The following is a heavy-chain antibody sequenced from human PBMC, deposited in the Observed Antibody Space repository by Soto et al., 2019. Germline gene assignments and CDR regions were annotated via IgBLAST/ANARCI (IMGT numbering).Heavy chain of an antibody. D-gene: IGHD3-22*01. V-gene: IGHV3-74*01. J-gene: IGHJ3*02. Sequence: GGSLRLSCAASGFTFSYYWMHWVRQAPGKGLVWVSRIHSDGSSTTYADSLKGRFTISRDNVKNSFYLQMNSLRAEDTAVYYCARGDYYDTSGPFSDAFDIWGRGTMVTVSS. CDR2: IHSDGSST. CDR3: ARGDYYDTSGPFSDAFDI. CDR1: GFTFSYYW.